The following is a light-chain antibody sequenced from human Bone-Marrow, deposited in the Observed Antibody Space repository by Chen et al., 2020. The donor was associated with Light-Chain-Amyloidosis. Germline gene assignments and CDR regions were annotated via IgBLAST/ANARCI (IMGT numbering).Light chain of an antibody. V-gene: IGLV3-21*02. CDR1: NIGSTS. CDR3: QVWDRSSDRPV. Sequence: SYVLTQPSSVSVAPGQTATIACGGNNIGSTSVHWYQQTPGQAPLLVVYDDSDRPSGIPERLSGSNSENTATLTISRVEAGDEADYYCQVWDRSSDRPVFGGGTKLTV. J-gene: IGLJ3*02. CDR2: DDS.